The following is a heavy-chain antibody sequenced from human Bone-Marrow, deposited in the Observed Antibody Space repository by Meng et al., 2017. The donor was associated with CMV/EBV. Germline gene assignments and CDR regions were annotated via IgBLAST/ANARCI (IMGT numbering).Heavy chain of an antibody. CDR2: ISYDGSNK. CDR1: GFTFSSYA. D-gene: IGHD2-2*01. V-gene: IGHV3-30*04. CDR3: ARAPERYCSSTSCYQGDY. J-gene: IGHJ4*02. Sequence: GESLKISCAASGFTFSSYAMHWVRQAPGKGLEWVAIISYDGSNKYYADSVKGRFTISRDNSKNTLYLQMNSLRAEDTAVYYGARAPERYCSSTSCYQGDYWGQGTLVTVSS.